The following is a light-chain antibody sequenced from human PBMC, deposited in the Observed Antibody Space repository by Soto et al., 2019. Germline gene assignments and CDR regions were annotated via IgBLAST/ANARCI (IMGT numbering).Light chain of an antibody. Sequence: DVVMTQSPLSLPATLGQPASISCRSSQSLVHSDGNTYLNWFHQRPGQSPRRLIYKVSNRGSGVPAGFCGSGSDTDFSLKISGVEAEDVGVYYCMQGNRWPPYTFGQGTKLEIK. CDR1: QSLVHSDGNTY. J-gene: IGKJ2*01. CDR3: MQGNRWPPYT. V-gene: IGKV2-30*02. CDR2: KVS.